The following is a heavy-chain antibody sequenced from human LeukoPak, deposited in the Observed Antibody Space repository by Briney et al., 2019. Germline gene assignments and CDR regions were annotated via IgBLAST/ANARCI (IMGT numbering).Heavy chain of an antibody. V-gene: IGHV3-23*01. D-gene: IGHD2-15*01. CDR2: LSGSGVNT. CDR3: AKFPSSHIEVVVAAT. J-gene: IGHJ4*02. CDR1: GFTFSSYG. Sequence: GGSLRLSCAASGFTFSSYGMSWVRQAPGKGLEWVSALSGSGVNTYYADSVKGRFTISRDNSKHTLYLQMNSLRPEDTAIYYCAKFPSSHIEVVVAATWGQGTLVTVSS.